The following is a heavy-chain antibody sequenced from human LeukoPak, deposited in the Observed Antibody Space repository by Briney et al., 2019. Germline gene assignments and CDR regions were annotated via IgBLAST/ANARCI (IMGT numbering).Heavy chain of an antibody. CDR3: ARVLHKRNYDSSTYYGY. Sequence: GGSLRLSCAASGFTVISNYMSWVRQAPGKGLEWVSYISSSSTTIYYADSVKGRFTISRDNAKNSLYLQMNSLRAEDTAVYYCARVLHKRNYDSSTYYGYWGQGTLVTVSS. CDR2: ISSSSTTI. V-gene: IGHV3-48*01. D-gene: IGHD3-22*01. J-gene: IGHJ4*02. CDR1: GFTVISNY.